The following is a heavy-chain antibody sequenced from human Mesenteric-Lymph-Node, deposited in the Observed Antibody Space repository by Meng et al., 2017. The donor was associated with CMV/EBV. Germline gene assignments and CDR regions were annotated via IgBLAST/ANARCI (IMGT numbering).Heavy chain of an antibody. CDR2: IIPIFGTA. CDR1: GGTFSSCA. V-gene: IGHV1-69*05. CDR3: ARGISGSYFDY. Sequence: SVKVSCKASGGTFSSCAVSWVRQAPGQGLEWMGGIIPIFGTANYAQKFQGRVTITTDESTSTAYMELSSTAVYYCARGISGSYFDYWGQGTLVTVSS. J-gene: IGHJ4*02. D-gene: IGHD1-26*01.